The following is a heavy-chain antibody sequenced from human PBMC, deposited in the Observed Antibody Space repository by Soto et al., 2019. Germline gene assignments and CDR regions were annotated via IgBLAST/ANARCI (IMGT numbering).Heavy chain of an antibody. CDR1: GGTFSSYT. D-gene: IGHD3-10*01. Sequence: QVQLVQSGAEVKKPGSSVKVSCKASGGTFSSYTISWVRQAPGQGLEWMGRIIPILGIANYAQKFQGRVTXTXDXXTSTAYMELSSLRSEDTAVYYCATFHYYGSGKPDYWGQGTLVTVSS. V-gene: IGHV1-69*02. CDR3: ATFHYYGSGKPDY. CDR2: IIPILGIA. J-gene: IGHJ4*02.